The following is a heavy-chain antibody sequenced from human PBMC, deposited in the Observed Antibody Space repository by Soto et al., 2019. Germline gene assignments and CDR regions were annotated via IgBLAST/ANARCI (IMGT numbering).Heavy chain of an antibody. CDR1: GVSISSGGYY. D-gene: IGHD3-16*01. V-gene: IGHV4-31*03. Sequence: SETLSLTCTVSGVSISSGGYYWRWIRQHPGKGLEWIGYIYYSGSTYYNPSLKSRVTISVDTSKNQFSLKLSSVTAADTAVYYCARVWGPYYYYMDVWGKGTTVTVSS. CDR2: IYYSGST. J-gene: IGHJ6*03. CDR3: ARVWGPYYYYMDV.